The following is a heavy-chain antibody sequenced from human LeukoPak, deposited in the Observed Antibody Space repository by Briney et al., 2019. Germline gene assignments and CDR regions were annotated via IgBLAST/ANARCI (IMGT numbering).Heavy chain of an antibody. CDR3: ARGDAFDI. CDR1: GFTFDDYG. CDR2: INHSGST. J-gene: IGHJ3*02. Sequence: GSLRLSCAASGFTFDDYGMSWVRQAPGKGLEWIGEINHSGSTNYNPSLKSRVTISVDTSKNQFSLKLSSATAADTAVYYCARGDAFDIWGQGTMVTVSS. V-gene: IGHV4-34*01.